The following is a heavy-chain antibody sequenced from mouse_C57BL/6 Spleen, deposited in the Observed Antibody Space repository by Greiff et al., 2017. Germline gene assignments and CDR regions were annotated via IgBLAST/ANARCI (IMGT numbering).Heavy chain of an antibody. D-gene: IGHD2-3*01. J-gene: IGHJ3*01. CDR3: ARSVYDGYPAWFAY. CDR1: GYTFTSYW. CDR2: IYPSDSET. Sequence: QVHVKQPGAELVRPGSSVKLSCKASGYTFTSYWMDWVKQRPGQGLEWIGNIYPSDSETHYNQKFKDKATLTVDKSSSTAYMQLSSLTSEDSAVYYCARSVYDGYPAWFAYWGQGTLVTVSA. V-gene: IGHV1-61*01.